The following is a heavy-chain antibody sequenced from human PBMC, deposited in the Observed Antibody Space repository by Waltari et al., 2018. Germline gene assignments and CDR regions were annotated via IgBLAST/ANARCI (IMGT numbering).Heavy chain of an antibody. V-gene: IGHV4-38-2*01. D-gene: IGHD6-6*01. Sequence: QVQLQESGPGLVKPSETLSLTCAVSGYSISSGYYWGWIRQPPGKGLEWIGSIYHSGGTYYNPSLKSRVTISVDTSKTQFSLKLSSVTAADTAVYYCARHYSSSRAVDYWGQGTLVTVSS. CDR2: IYHSGGT. CDR3: ARHYSSSRAVDY. J-gene: IGHJ4*02. CDR1: GYSISSGYY.